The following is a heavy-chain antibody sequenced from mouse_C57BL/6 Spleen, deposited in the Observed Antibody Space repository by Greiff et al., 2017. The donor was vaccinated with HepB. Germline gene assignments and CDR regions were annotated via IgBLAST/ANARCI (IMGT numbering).Heavy chain of an antibody. CDR3: AKNLGWPYYAMDY. V-gene: IGHV2-5*01. CDR2: IWRGGST. CDR1: GFSLTSYG. J-gene: IGHJ4*01. Sequence: VQLQQSGPGLVQPSQSLSITCTVSGFSLTSYGVHWVRQSPGKGLEWLGVIWRGGSTDYNAAFMSRLSITKDNSKSQVFFKMNSLQADDTAIYYCAKNLGWPYYAMDYWGQGTSVTVSS. D-gene: IGHD1-1*02.